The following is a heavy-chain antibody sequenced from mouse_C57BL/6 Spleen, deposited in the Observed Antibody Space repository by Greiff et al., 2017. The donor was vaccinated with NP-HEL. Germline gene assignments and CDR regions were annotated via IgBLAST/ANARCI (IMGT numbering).Heavy chain of an antibody. CDR3: APPDGAY. V-gene: IGHV1-26*01. Sequence: EVQLQQSGPELVKPGASVKISCKASGYTFTDYYMNWVKQSHGKSLEWIGDINPNNGGTSYNQKFKGKATLTVDKSSSTAYMELRSLTSEDSAVYNCAPPDGAYWGERSLVTVSA. CDR1: GYTFTDYY. CDR2: INPNNGGT. J-gene: IGHJ3*01.